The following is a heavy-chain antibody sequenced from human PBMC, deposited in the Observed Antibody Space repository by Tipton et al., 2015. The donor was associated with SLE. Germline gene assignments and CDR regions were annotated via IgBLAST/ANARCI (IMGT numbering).Heavy chain of an antibody. D-gene: IGHD3-22*01. CDR3: ARSYYYDSSAYSLSFDP. V-gene: IGHV4-39*01. CDR1: GGSISSSSYY. J-gene: IGHJ5*02. Sequence: TLSLTCTVSGGSISSSSYYWGWIRQPPGKGLEWIGSIYYSGSTYYNPSLKSRATISVDTSKNQFSLKLSSVTAADTAMYYCARSYYYDSSAYSLSFDPWGQGTLVTVSS. CDR2: IYYSGST.